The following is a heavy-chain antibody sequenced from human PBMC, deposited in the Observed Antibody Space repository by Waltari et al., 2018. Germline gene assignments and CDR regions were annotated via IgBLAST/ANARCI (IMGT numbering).Heavy chain of an antibody. D-gene: IGHD1-1*01. CDR2: IYYSGST. J-gene: IGHJ5*02. V-gene: IGHV4-61*01. Sequence: QVQLQESGPGLVKPSATLSLTCRVSGYSISSGSYWGWIRQPPGKGLEWIGYIYYSGSTNYNPSLKSRVTISVDTSKNQFSLKLSSVTAADTAVYYCARERRTTRANWFDPWGQGTLVTVSS. CDR1: GYSISSGSY. CDR3: ARERRTTRANWFDP.